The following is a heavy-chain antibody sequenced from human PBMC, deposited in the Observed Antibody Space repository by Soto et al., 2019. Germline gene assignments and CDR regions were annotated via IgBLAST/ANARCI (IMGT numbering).Heavy chain of an antibody. D-gene: IGHD2-21*02. J-gene: IGHJ3*02. Sequence: WASVKVSCKASGFTFTSSAMQWVRQARGQRLEWIGWIVVGSGNTNYAQKFQERVTITRDMSTSTAYMELSSLRSEDTAVYYCAATGGCGGDCYSAFDIWGQGTMVTVSS. V-gene: IGHV1-58*02. CDR1: GFTFTSSA. CDR3: AATGGCGGDCYSAFDI. CDR2: IVVGSGNT.